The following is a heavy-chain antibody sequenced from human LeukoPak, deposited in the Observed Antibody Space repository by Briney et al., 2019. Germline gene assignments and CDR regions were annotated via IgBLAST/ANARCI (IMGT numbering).Heavy chain of an antibody. J-gene: IGHJ4*02. CDR2: INPSGGST. Sequence: GASVKVSCKASGYTFTTYHMHWVRQAPGQGLDWMGIINPSGGSTSNAQKFQGRVTMIRDTSTSTVYMDLSSLRSEDTDVYYCARGYDYDSSAGPSEYWGQGTLVTVSS. CDR1: GYTFTTYH. D-gene: IGHD3-22*01. V-gene: IGHV1-46*01. CDR3: ARGYDYDSSAGPSEY.